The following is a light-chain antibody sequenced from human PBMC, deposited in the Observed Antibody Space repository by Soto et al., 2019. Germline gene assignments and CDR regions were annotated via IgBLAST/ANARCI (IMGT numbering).Light chain of an antibody. CDR2: GAS. V-gene: IGKV3-20*01. J-gene: IGKJ3*01. CDR1: QTVTSSY. Sequence: EIVLTQSPGTLSLSPGERATLSCRASQTVTSSYLAWYQQKPGQAPRLLIYGASSRATGIPDRFSGSGSGTEFTLTISRLETEDFVVSYCQHYGISPVSFGPGTKV. CDR3: QHYGISPVS.